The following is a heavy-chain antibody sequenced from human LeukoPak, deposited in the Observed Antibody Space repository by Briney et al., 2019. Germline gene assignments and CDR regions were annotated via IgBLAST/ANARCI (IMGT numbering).Heavy chain of an antibody. CDR1: GFTFSSYDM. Sequence: PGGSLRLSCEASGFTFSSYDMSWVRQSPEKGLEWIGEIYHDGSTNYNPSLKSRVTISMDKSKNQLSLKLNFVTAADTAVYYCARDRGGYTYSHDYWGQGTLVTVSS. CDR3: ARDRGGYTYSHDY. V-gene: IGHV4-4*02. CDR2: IYHDGST. D-gene: IGHD5-18*01. J-gene: IGHJ4*02.